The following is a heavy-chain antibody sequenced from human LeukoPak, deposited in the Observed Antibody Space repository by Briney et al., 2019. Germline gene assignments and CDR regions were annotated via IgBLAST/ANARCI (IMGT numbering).Heavy chain of an antibody. Sequence: GGSLRLSCAASGFTCSSYAMHWVRQAPGKGLEWVAVISYDGSNKYYADSVKGRFTISRDNSKNTLYLQMNSLRAEDTAVYYCARASKPPYFDYWGQGTLVTVSS. V-gene: IGHV3-30-3*01. CDR2: ISYDGSNK. CDR3: ARASKPPYFDY. CDR1: GFTCSSYA. D-gene: IGHD2-2*01. J-gene: IGHJ4*02.